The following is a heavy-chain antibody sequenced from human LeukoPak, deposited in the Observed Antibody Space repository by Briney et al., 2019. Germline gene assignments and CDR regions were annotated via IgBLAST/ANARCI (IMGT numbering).Heavy chain of an antibody. Sequence: ASVKVSCKASGYAYTTYGISRVRQAPGQGPEWVGWISTYNDNTKYAQSLQGRVTMTTDTSTSTAYMELRSLRSDDTAVYYCAREGYYYDSSGYSNYYYYYMDVWGKGTTVTVSS. D-gene: IGHD3-22*01. CDR2: ISTYNDNT. J-gene: IGHJ6*03. V-gene: IGHV1-18*01. CDR3: AREGYYYDSSGYSNYYYYYMDV. CDR1: GYAYTTYG.